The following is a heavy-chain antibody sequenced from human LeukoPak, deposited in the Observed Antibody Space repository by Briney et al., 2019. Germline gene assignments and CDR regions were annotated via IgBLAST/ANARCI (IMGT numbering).Heavy chain of an antibody. D-gene: IGHD2-2*01. CDR1: GYTFTSYG. CDR3: ARNVDGGYCSSTSCYETWFDP. J-gene: IGHJ5*02. CDR2: ISAYNGNT. Sequence: ASVKVSCKASGYTFTSYGISWVRQAPGQGLEWMGWISAYNGNTNYAQKLQGRVTMTTDTSTSTAYMELRSLRSDDTAVYYCARNVDGGYCSSTSCYETWFDPWGQGTLVTVSS. V-gene: IGHV1-18*01.